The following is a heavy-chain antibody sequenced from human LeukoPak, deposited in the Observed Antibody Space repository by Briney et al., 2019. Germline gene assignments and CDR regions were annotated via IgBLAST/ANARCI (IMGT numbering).Heavy chain of an antibody. V-gene: IGHV3-30*03. Sequence: PGGSLGLSCAASGFTFSSYSMNWDRQAPGKGLEWVAVISYDGSNKYYADSVKGRFTISRDNSKNTLYLQMNSLRAEDTAVYYCARDPYGDRPGDWGQGTLVTVSS. CDR3: ARDPYGDRPGD. CDR2: ISYDGSNK. J-gene: IGHJ4*02. CDR1: GFTFSSYS. D-gene: IGHD4-17*01.